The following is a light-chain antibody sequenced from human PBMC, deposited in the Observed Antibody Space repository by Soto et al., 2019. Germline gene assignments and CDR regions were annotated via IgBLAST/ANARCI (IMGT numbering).Light chain of an antibody. CDR3: QQYGSTPLT. V-gene: IGKV3-20*01. Sequence: EIVLTQSPDTLSLSPGERATISCRASQSVRSNSLAWYQQKPGQAPRFLIYDASSRATGIPDRFSGSGSGTDFTLTISRLEPEDFAVYYCQQYGSTPLTFGGGTKVDIK. J-gene: IGKJ4*01. CDR1: QSVRSNS. CDR2: DAS.